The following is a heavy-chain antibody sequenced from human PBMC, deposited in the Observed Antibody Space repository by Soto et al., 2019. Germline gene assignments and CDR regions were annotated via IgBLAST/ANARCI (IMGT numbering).Heavy chain of an antibody. CDR1: GGSISSYY. Sequence: QVQLQESGPGLVKPSETLSLTCTVSGGSISSYYWSWIRQPPGKGLEWIGRIYTSGSTNYTPSLKRRVTMSVDTSKNQFSLKLSSVTAADTAVYYCASGGESYYYCYGMDVWGQGTTVTVSS. J-gene: IGHJ6*02. V-gene: IGHV4-4*07. CDR3: ASGGESYYYCYGMDV. D-gene: IGHD2-21*01. CDR2: IYTSGST.